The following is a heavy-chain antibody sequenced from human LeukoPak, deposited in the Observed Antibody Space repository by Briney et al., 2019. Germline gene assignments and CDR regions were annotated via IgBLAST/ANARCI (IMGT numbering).Heavy chain of an antibody. V-gene: IGHV3-11*04. CDR2: ISSSGSTI. CDR1: GFTFSDYY. CDR3: AKWRWRQSEYED. J-gene: IGHJ4*02. D-gene: IGHD5-24*01. Sequence: PGGSLRLSCAASGFTFSDYYMSWIRQAPGKGLEWVSYISSSGSTIYYADSVKGRFTISRDNAKNSVYLEMSSLRAEDTAVYYCAKWRWRQSEYEDWGQGTLVTVSS.